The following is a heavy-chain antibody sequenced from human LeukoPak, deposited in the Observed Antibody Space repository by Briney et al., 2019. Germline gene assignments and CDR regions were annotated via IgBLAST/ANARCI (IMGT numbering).Heavy chain of an antibody. Sequence: GGSLRLSCLASGFIFSSCGMHWVRQTPGKGLEFVSSISNNGGSTWYADSVKGRFTISRDNSRNTLYLQMSSLRIEDTAVYYCARDKSVYYDTSGSRFDYWGQGTLVTVSS. CDR1: GFIFSSCG. D-gene: IGHD3-22*01. CDR3: ARDKSVYYDTSGSRFDY. V-gene: IGHV3-64D*06. CDR2: ISNNGGST. J-gene: IGHJ4*02.